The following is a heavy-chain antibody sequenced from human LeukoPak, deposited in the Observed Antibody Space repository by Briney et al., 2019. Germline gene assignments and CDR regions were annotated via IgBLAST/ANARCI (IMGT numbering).Heavy chain of an antibody. CDR2: MNQDGSEK. D-gene: IGHD3-16*01. V-gene: IGHV3-7*01. Sequence: GGSLRLSCAASGFTFSDSWMSWVRQAPGKRLEWVANMNQDGSEKDYVDSVKGRFTTSRDNARNSLYLQMGSLRAEDTAVYYCATYTHWVAGDVWGQGTTVTVSS. CDR3: ATYTHWVAGDV. CDR1: GFTFSDSW. J-gene: IGHJ6*02.